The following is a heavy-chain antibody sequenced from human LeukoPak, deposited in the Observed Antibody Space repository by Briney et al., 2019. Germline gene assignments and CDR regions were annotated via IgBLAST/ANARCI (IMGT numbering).Heavy chain of an antibody. Sequence: PGGSLRLSCAASGFSISTNAMTWVRLAPGKGLEWVATIYRGGSTYYADSVKGRFTISRDNAENMLYLQMNSLRDEDTALYYCARGMYGSGTYYIGDAFDIWGRGTMVTVSS. CDR3: ARGMYGSGTYYIGDAFDI. J-gene: IGHJ3*02. CDR1: GFSISTNA. V-gene: IGHV3-53*01. CDR2: IYRGGST. D-gene: IGHD3-10*01.